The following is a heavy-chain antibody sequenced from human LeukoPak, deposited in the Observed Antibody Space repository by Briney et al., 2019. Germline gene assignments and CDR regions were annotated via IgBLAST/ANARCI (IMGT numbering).Heavy chain of an antibody. J-gene: IGHJ4*02. Sequence: SETLSLTCTVSGGSMSSYYWSWIRQPAGKGLEWIGRIYTSGSTNYNRSLRSRVTMSIDTSKKKFSLKLSSVTAADTAVYYCATYEQQLAFDYWGQGTLVTVSS. CDR1: GGSMSSYY. CDR2: IYTSGST. D-gene: IGHD6-13*01. V-gene: IGHV4-4*07. CDR3: ATYEQQLAFDY.